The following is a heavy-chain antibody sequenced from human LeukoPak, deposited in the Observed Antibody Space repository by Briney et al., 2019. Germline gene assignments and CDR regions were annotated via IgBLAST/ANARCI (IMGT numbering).Heavy chain of an antibody. V-gene: IGHV4-34*01. Sequence: PSETLSLTCAVYGGSFSGYYWSWIRQPPGKGLEWIGEINHSGSTNYNPSLKSRVTISVDTSKNQFSLKLSSVTAADTAVYYCARRSPQYQLLFEWAPSSIAAHFDYWGQGTLVTVSS. CDR3: ARRSPQYQLLFEWAPSSIAAHFDY. CDR1: GGSFSGYY. J-gene: IGHJ4*02. D-gene: IGHD2-2*01. CDR2: INHSGST.